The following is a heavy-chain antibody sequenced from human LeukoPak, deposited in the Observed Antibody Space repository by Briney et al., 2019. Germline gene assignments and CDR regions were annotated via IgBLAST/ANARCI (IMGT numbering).Heavy chain of an antibody. D-gene: IGHD3-10*02. J-gene: IGHJ1*01. Sequence: PGGSLRLSCAASGFTVSSNYMSWVRQAPGKGLEWVANIKTDGSEIYYADSVKGRFTISRDNAKSSLYLQMNSLRAEDTAIYYCATYSRLNAREFQCWGQGTVVTVSS. CDR1: GFTVSSNY. CDR3: ATYSRLNAREFQC. V-gene: IGHV3-7*01. CDR2: IKTDGSEI.